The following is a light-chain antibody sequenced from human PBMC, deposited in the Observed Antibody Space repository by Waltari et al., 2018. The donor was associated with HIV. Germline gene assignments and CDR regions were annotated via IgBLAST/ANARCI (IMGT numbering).Light chain of an antibody. V-gene: IGLV2-23*01. CDR2: EGS. Sequence: QSALTQPASVSGSLGQSITISCAGTSSDVGSYNLVSWYQQHPGKAPKLLIYEGSQRPSGVSNRFSGSKSGNAASLTISGLQAEDEADYYCCSYAGSATLIFGGGTKLTVL. J-gene: IGLJ2*01. CDR3: CSYAGSATLI. CDR1: SSDVGSYNL.